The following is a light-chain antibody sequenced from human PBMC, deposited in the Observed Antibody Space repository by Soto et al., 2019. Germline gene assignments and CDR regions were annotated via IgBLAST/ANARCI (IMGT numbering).Light chain of an antibody. V-gene: IGKV1-5*03. CDR2: KAS. CDR1: QTISSW. Sequence: DIQMTQSPSTLSGSVGDRVTITCRASQTISSWLAWYQQKPGKAPKLLIYKASTLKGGVPSRFSGSGSGTEFTLTISSLQPDDFATYYCQQLGNYPLTFGGGTKVDIK. CDR3: QQLGNYPLT. J-gene: IGKJ4*01.